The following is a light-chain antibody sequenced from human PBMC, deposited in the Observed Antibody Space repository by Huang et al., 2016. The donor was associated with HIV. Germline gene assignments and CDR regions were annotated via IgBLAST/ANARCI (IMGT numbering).Light chain of an antibody. CDR3: QQSFSAPRT. CDR2: AAS. J-gene: IGKJ1*01. CDR1: QTISSY. Sequence: DIQMTQSPSSLSASVGDRVTITCLASQTISSYLNWYQQKPEKAPKLLIYAASSLQSGVPSRFSGSGSGTDFTLTISSLQPEDFATYYCQQSFSAPRTFGQGTKVEVK. V-gene: IGKV1-39*01.